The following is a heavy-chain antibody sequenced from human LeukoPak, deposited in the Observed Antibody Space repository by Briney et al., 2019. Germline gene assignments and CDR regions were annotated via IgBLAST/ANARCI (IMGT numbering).Heavy chain of an antibody. V-gene: IGHV4-4*02. J-gene: IGHJ1*01. CDR2: IYQSGST. D-gene: IGHD3-22*01. CDR3: ARVSLYYYDSSGYPVRYFQH. Sequence: SGTLSLTCAVSGGSISSSNWWSWARQPPGKGLEWIGEIYQSGSTNYNPSLKSRVTISVDKSKNQFSLKLSSVTAADTAVYYCARVSLYYYDSSGYPVRYFQHWGQGTLVTVSS. CDR1: GGSISSSNW.